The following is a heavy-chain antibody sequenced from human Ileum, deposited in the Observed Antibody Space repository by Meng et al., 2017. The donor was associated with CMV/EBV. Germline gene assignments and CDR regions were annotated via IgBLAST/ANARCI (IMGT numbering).Heavy chain of an antibody. CDR1: GFTITDYW. CDR2: INSSNNI. D-gene: IGHD7-27*01. Sequence: SLGLSCAASGFTITDYWMSWVRQDPGKGLEWVSYINSSNNIYYADSVKGRFTVSRDNAKNSLYLQMNSLSVDDTAVYYCSRLGQFDYWGRGTLVTVSS. J-gene: IGHJ4*02. CDR3: SRLGQFDY. V-gene: IGHV3-69-1*01.